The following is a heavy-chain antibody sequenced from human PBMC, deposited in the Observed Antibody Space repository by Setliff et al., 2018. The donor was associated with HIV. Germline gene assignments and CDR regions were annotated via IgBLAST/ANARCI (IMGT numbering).Heavy chain of an antibody. D-gene: IGHD5-12*01. V-gene: IGHV5-51*01. CDR3: ARLLNGYNSYDYYYMDV. CDR2: IYPGDSDT. Sequence: GESLKISCKGSGYTFTNYWVGWVRQMPGKGLECMGIIYPGDSDTRYSPSFEGQVTISADKSISTAYLQWSSLKASDSAMYYCARLLNGYNSYDYYYMDVWGKGTTVTVSS. CDR1: GYTFTNYW. J-gene: IGHJ6*03.